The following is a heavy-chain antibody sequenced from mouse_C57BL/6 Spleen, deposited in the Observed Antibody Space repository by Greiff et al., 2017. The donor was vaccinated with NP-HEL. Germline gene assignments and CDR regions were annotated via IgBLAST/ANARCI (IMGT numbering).Heavy chain of an antibody. CDR3: TLSPFYYGNYGFAY. Sequence: VQLQQSGAELVRPGASVKLSCTASGFNIKDYYMHWVKQRPEQGLEWIGRIDPEDGDTEYAPKFQGKATMTADTSSNTAYLQLSSLTSEDTAVYYCTLSPFYYGNYGFAYWGQGTLVTVSA. J-gene: IGHJ3*01. D-gene: IGHD2-1*01. CDR2: IDPEDGDT. CDR1: GFNIKDYY. V-gene: IGHV14-1*01.